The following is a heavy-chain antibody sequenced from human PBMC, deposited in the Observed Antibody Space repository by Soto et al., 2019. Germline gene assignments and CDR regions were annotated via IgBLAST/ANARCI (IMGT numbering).Heavy chain of an antibody. J-gene: IGHJ4*02. V-gene: IGHV3-23*01. CDR1: GFTFTKYG. D-gene: IGHD4-4*01. CDR3: AKDYSTYR. CDR2: ISASGDNT. Sequence: EDQPLESGGGLVQPGGSLRLSCVGSGFTFTKYGMTWVRQAPGKGLEWVSGISASGDNTYYADSVKGRFTISRDNFKSTLYLQMNSLRGEDTAMYYCAKDYSTYRWGQGTAVTVS.